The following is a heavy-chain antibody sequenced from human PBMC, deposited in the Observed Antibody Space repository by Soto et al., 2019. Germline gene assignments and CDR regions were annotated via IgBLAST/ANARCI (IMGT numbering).Heavy chain of an antibody. CDR3: SRNCCGDYMFDF. J-gene: IGHJ4*02. V-gene: IGHV3-21*01. D-gene: IGHD4-17*01. Sequence: PGESLRLSCTASGCTFISYSLNWIRQAPGKGLEWVSSISSTGAYIYYAASVKGRFTVSRDNAKNSLYLQMNNLRAEDTAVYYCSRNCCGDYMFDFWGQGILVTGFS. CDR1: GCTFISYS. CDR2: ISSTGAYI.